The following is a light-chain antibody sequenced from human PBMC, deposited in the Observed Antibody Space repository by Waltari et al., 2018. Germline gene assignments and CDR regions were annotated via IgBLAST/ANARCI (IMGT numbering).Light chain of an antibody. J-gene: IGKJ1*01. CDR3: QKYVNLPAT. CDR1: QDVGKY. Sequence: SCGASQDVGKYLAWDQQHPGQAPRLLIYHASIRATGIPDRFSGSGSGTDFTLTISRLEPEDFAVYYCQKYVNLPATFGQGTKVEIK. CDR2: HAS. V-gene: IGKV3-20*01.